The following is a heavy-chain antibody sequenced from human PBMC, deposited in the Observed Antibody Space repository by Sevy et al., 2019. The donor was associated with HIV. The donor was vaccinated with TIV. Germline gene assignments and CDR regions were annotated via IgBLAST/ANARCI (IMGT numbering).Heavy chain of an antibody. J-gene: IGHJ4*02. CDR1: GFSLSDSD. D-gene: IGHD2-21*01. V-gene: IGHV3-13*01. Sequence: GGSLRLSCAGYGFSLSDSDMHWVRHPTGKSLEWISSIGTLGDTFYADSVKGRFTISRDNAKSSLYLQMSNLRAGDTALYYCVRGLQTHCDRTACPLDHWGQGTLVTVSS. CDR2: IGTLGDT. CDR3: VRGLQTHCDRTACPLDH.